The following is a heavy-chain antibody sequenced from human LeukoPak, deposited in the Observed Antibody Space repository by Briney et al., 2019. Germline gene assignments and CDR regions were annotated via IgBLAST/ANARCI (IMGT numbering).Heavy chain of an antibody. CDR2: ISGSGGST. J-gene: IGHJ4*02. V-gene: IGHV3-23*01. CDR3: AKEDGRGSNSFDY. CDR1: GGSISSSSYY. D-gene: IGHD2-8*01. Sequence: PSETLSLTCTVSGGSISSSSYYWGWIRQAPGKGLEWVSAISGSGGSTYYADSVKGRFTISRDNSKNTLYLQMNSLRAEDTAVYYCAKEDGRGSNSFDYWGQGTLVTVSS.